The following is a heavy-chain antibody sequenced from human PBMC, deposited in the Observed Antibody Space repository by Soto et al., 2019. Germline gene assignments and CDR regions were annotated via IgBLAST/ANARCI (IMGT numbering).Heavy chain of an antibody. Sequence: QVQLVQSGAEVKRPGSSVKVSCKASGDTFNFYSINWVRQAPGVGLEWMGRVNPIVSMSNYAQKFQGRVTMPQDKSTSTAYMELSSLRSEDTAIYYCASSYGSGYRAFDYWGQGALVTVSS. J-gene: IGHJ4*02. CDR2: VNPIVSMS. D-gene: IGHD3-10*01. CDR1: GDTFNFYS. CDR3: ASSYGSGYRAFDY. V-gene: IGHV1-69*02.